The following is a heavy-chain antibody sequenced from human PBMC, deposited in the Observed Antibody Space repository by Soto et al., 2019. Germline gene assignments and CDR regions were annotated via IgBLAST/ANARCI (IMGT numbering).Heavy chain of an antibody. D-gene: IGHD3-22*01. Sequence: GGSLRLSCEASGFFFSHYAMHWVRQAPGKGLEWVAATVYDGTKTYSADSVKGRFTVSRDNSKNTLYLQMTSLRPEDTAVYYCARGVVSPKSWFDLWGLGALVPVSS. CDR2: TVYDGTKT. CDR3: ARGVVSPKSWFDL. J-gene: IGHJ5*02. V-gene: IGHV3-30-3*01. CDR1: GFFFSHYA.